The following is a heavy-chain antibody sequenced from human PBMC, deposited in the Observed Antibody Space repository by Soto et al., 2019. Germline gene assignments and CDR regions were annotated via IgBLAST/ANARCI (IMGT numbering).Heavy chain of an antibody. D-gene: IGHD5-18*01. CDR3: AKDRSVDTRDWFDP. V-gene: IGHV3-23*01. CDR2: ISGSGGST. J-gene: IGHJ5*02. CDR1: GFTFSSYA. Sequence: GGSLRLSCAASGFTFSSYAMSWVRQAPGKGLEWVSGISGSGGSTYYTDSVKGRFTISRDNSKNTLYLQMNSLRADDTAVYYCAKDRSVDTRDWFDPWGQGTLVTVSS.